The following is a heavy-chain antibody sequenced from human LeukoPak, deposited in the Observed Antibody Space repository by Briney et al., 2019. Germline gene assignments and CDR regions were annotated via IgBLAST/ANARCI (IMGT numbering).Heavy chain of an antibody. Sequence: SVKVSCTASGGTFSSYTISWVRQAPGQGLEWVARIIPILCIANYAQNFQGRVTITADNSTSTAYIELSSRRSEDTAVYYCARDEGGEQAFAFDIWGQGRMVTVSS. CDR1: GGTFSSYT. J-gene: IGHJ3*02. D-gene: IGHD3-10*01. CDR3: ARDEGGEQAFAFDI. V-gene: IGHV1-69*04. CDR2: IIPILCIA.